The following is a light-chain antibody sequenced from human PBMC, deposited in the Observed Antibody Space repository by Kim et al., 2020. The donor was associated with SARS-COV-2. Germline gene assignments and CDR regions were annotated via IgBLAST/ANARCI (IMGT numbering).Light chain of an antibody. CDR2: WAS. CDR3: QEYNRAPPT. J-gene: IGKJ4*01. Sequence: ATVNYKFSQSVVYRSNNMCYVVWYAHKTGPPPTLLSDWASARQSAVPDRCSGSGSGRDSSLPMSRLQAEDGAVYYCQEYNRAPPTFGGGTKVEIK. CDR1: QSVVYRSNNMCY. V-gene: IGKV4-1*01.